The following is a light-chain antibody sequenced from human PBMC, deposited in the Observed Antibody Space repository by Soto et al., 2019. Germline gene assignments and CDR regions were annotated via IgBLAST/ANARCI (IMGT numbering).Light chain of an antibody. Sequence: DIVLTQSPGTLSLSPGERATLSCRASQSVSSSYLAWYQQIPGQAPRLLIYGASTRATGIPARFSGSGSGTDFTLTISSLQSEDLAVYYCQQYNNWPPTFGQGTKLEIK. J-gene: IGKJ2*01. CDR2: GAS. CDR3: QQYNNWPPT. CDR1: QSVSSSY. V-gene: IGKV3-15*01.